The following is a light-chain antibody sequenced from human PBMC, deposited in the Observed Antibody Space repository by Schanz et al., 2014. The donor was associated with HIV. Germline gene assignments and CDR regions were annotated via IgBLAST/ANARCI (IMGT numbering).Light chain of an antibody. CDR1: NSDIGGHDY. CDR2: DVN. Sequence: QSALTQPASVSGSPGQSITISCTGTNSDIGGHDYVSWYQQHPDKAPKLMIYDVNKRPSGVPDRFSGSKSGNTASLTISGLQTEDEADYYCCSYATTGTFFRVVFGGGTKLTVL. CDR3: CSYATTGTFFRVV. J-gene: IGLJ2*01. V-gene: IGLV2-14*03.